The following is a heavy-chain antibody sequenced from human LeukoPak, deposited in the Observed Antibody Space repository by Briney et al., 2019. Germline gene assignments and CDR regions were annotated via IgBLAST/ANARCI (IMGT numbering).Heavy chain of an antibody. CDR2: ISTYNGNT. Sequence: ASVKVSCKSSGYTFTNYGITWVRQAPGQGLEWVGWISTYNGNTNYAQKVQGRITMTTDTSTSTTYMELRSPRSDDTAVYYCARGGPPGGSGSYSDYWGQGTLVTVSS. CDR3: ARGGPPGGSGSYSDY. CDR1: GYTFTNYG. J-gene: IGHJ4*02. D-gene: IGHD1-26*01. V-gene: IGHV1-18*01.